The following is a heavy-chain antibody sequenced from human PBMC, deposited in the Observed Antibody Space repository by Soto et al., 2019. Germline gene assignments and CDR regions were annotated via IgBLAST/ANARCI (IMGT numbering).Heavy chain of an antibody. D-gene: IGHD2-8*02. V-gene: IGHV3-23*01. Sequence: EVQLLESGGGLVQPGGSLRLSCAASGFTFSNYALTLVRQFPGKGLEWVSTFAGSGGSTYYADSVKGRFTISRDNSKNTLFLQMNSLRVEDTAIYFCARDWTGSTCPCLDVWGQGTTVSVSS. J-gene: IGHJ6*02. CDR1: GFTFSNYA. CDR2: FAGSGGST. CDR3: ARDWTGSTCPCLDV.